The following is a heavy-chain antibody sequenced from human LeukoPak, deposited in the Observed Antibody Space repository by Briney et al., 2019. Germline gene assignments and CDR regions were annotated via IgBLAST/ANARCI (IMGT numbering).Heavy chain of an antibody. CDR3: ARSYSPAV. D-gene: IGHD2-15*01. CDR1: GGSISSSSYY. CDR2: IYYSGST. Sequence: PSETLSLTCTVSGGSISSSSYYWGWIRQPPGKGLEWIGSIYYSGSTYYNPSLKSRVTISVDTSKNQFSLKLNSVTAADTAVYYCARSYSPAVWGQGTLVTVSS. V-gene: IGHV4-39*07. J-gene: IGHJ1*01.